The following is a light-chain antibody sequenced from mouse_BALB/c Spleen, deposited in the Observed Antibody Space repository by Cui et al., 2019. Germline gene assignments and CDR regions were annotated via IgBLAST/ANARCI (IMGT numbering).Light chain of an antibody. J-gene: IGKJ4*01. CDR1: QNVGTN. CDR2: SAS. CDR3: QQYNSYPFT. Sequence: IVMIQSQKFMSTSVGDRVSVTCKASQNVGTNVAWYQQKPGQSPKALIYSASYRYSGVPDRFTGSGSGTDFTLTISNVQSEDLAEYFCQQYNSYPFTFGSGTKLEIK. V-gene: IGKV6-15*01.